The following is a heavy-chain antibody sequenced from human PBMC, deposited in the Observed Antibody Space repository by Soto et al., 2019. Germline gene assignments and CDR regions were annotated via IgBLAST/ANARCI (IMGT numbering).Heavy chain of an antibody. J-gene: IGHJ4*02. Sequence: SETLSLTCSVSGAAITNDGYYWNWIRQHPGKGLEWLGSIYYSGRTNYNPSLKSRISISVDTSKKQFSLKLSSVTAADTAVDFYARNYSRVAVHFDYLGQGTLVTVS. CDR2: IYYSGRT. V-gene: IGHV4-31*03. D-gene: IGHD3-22*01. CDR1: GAAITNDGYY. CDR3: ARNYSRVAVHFDY.